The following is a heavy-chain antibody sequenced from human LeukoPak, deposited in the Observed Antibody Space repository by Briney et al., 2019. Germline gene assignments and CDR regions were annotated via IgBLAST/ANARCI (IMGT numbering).Heavy chain of an antibody. CDR3: ATDRVTLYSGSYYEFGY. V-gene: IGHV1-24*01. CDR1: GYTLTGLS. J-gene: IGHJ4*02. Sequence: ASVKVSCKVSGYTLTGLSMHWVRQAPGKGLEWMGGFDPEDGETIYAQKFQGRVTMTEDTSTDTAYMELSSLRSEDTAVYYCATDRVTLYSGSYYEFGYWGQGTLVTVSS. CDR2: FDPEDGET. D-gene: IGHD1-26*01.